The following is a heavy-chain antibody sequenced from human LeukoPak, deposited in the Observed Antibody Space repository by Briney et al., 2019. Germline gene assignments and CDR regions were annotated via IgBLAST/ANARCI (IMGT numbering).Heavy chain of an antibody. V-gene: IGHV4-59*08. J-gene: IGHJ5*02. D-gene: IGHD4-17*01. CDR1: GGSISSYY. CDR3: ARHTAPTVTYNWFDP. Sequence: SETLPLTCTVSGGSISSYYWNWIRQPPGKGLEWIGYIYDSGSTNYNPSLKSRVTISIDTSKNQFSLKLSSVTAADTAMYYCARHTAPTVTYNWFDPWGQGTLVTVSS. CDR2: IYDSGST.